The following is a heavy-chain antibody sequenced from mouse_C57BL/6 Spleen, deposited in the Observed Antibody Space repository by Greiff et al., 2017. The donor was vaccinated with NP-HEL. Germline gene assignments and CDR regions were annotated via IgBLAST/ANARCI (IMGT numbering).Heavy chain of an antibody. D-gene: IGHD1-1*01. Sequence: QVQLQQSGAELARPGASVKLSCKASGYTFTSYGISWVKQSTGQGLEWIGEIYPRSGNTYYNEKFKGKATLTADKSSSTAYMELRSLTSEDSAVYFCARDYGSSYPAWFAYWGQGTLVTVSA. CDR1: GYTFTSYG. V-gene: IGHV1-81*01. J-gene: IGHJ3*01. CDR3: ARDYGSSYPAWFAY. CDR2: IYPRSGNT.